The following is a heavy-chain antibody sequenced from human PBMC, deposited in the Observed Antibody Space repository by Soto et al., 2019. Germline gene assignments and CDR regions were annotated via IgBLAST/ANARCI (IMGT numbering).Heavy chain of an antibody. J-gene: IGHJ6*01. CDR1: GGSVSSGSDY. D-gene: IGHD2-15*01. Sequence: SETLSLTCTVSGGSVSSGSDYWIWNRQPPGKGLEWIGCIYYSGSTYYNPSLKSRVTISVDTSKNQFSLKLSSVTAADTAVYYCARHVGSPLCYYCYGMDFWGQGTTVLGSS. CDR2: IYYSGST. V-gene: IGHV4-39*01. CDR3: ARHVGSPLCYYCYGMDF.